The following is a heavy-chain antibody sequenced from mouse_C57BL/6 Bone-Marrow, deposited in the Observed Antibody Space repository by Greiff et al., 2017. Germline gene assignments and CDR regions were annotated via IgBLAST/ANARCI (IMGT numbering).Heavy chain of an antibody. V-gene: IGHV2-2*01. CDR3: ARKVITTVVAGAMDY. Sequence: QVQLKESGPGLVQPSQSLSITCTVSGFSLTSYGVHWVRQSPGKGLEWLGVIWSGGSTDYNAAFISRLSISKDNSKSQVFFKMNSLQADDTAIYYCARKVITTVVAGAMDYWGQGTSVTVSS. J-gene: IGHJ4*01. CDR1: GFSLTSYG. D-gene: IGHD1-1*01. CDR2: IWSGGST.